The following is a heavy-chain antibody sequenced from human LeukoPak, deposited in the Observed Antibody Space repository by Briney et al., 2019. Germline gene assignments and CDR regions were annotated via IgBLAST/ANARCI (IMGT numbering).Heavy chain of an antibody. D-gene: IGHD3-10*01. J-gene: IGHJ4*02. CDR2: IYYSGST. V-gene: IGHV4-39*01. Sequence: SETLSLTCTVSGGSISSSSYYWGWIRQPPGKGLEWIGSIYYSGSTYYNPSLKSRVTISVDTSKNQFSLKLSSVTAADTAVYYCARLVRGVIYWGQGTLVTVSS. CDR3: ARLVRGVIY. CDR1: GGSISSSSYY.